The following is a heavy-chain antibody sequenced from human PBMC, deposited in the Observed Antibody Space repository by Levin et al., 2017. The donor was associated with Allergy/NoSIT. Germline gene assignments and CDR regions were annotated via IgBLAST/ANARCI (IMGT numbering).Heavy chain of an antibody. CDR3: ATLDGDYFYYYHLDV. CDR2: VSSDGSQK. Sequence: QSGGSLRLSCQASGFTFRSYGMHWVRQAPGKGLEWVALVSSDGSQKYYADSVKGRFTISRDNSNNMVYLQMNSLRTEDTAVYYCATLDGDYFYYYHLDVWGQGTTVSVSS. D-gene: IGHD4-17*01. V-gene: IGHV3-30*03. CDR1: GFTFRSYG. J-gene: IGHJ6*02.